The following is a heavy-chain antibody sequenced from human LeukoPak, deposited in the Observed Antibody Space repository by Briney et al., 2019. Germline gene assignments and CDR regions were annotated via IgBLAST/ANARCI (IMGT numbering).Heavy chain of an antibody. Sequence: SETLSLTCTVPGGSITSYYWSWIRQPPGKGLEWIGYIYYSGNTNHNPSLKSRVTISVDTSKNQFSLKLSSVTAADTAVYYCARRVPDSRGYYYVATDAFDIWGQGTMVTVSS. J-gene: IGHJ3*02. D-gene: IGHD3-22*01. CDR1: GGSITSYY. V-gene: IGHV4-59*01. CDR3: ARRVPDSRGYYYVATDAFDI. CDR2: IYYSGNT.